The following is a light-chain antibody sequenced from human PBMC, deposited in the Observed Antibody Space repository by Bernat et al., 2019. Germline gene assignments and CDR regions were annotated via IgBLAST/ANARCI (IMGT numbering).Light chain of an antibody. V-gene: IGKV1-5*03. CDR3: QQYNTYWT. J-gene: IGKJ1*01. Sequence: DTQMTQSPSTLSASVGDRVTITCRASQSISTWLAWYQQRPGKAPKLPIYKASTLESGVPSRFSGSGSGTDFSLTISSLQPDDFATYYCQQYNTYWTFGQGTKVEIK. CDR2: KAS. CDR1: QSISTW.